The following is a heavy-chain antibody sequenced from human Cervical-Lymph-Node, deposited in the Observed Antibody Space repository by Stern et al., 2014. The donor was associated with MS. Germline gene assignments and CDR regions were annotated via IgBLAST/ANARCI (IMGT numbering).Heavy chain of an antibody. J-gene: IGHJ4*02. CDR3: ARVIAVAGYYFDY. CDR2: IYYSGST. D-gene: IGHD6-19*01. CDR1: GGSISSYY. V-gene: IGHV4-59*08. Sequence: QLQLQESGPGLVKPSETLSLTCTISGGSISSYYWSWIRQPPGKGLEWIGFIYYSGSTKYNPSLKSRVTISVDTPKTLFSLKMPSVTAADTAVYYCARVIAVAGYYFDYWGQGTLVTVSS.